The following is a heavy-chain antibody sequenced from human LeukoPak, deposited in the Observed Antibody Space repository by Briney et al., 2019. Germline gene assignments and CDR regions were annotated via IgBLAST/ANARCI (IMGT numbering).Heavy chain of an antibody. Sequence: QTGRSLRLSCAASGFTFSSYAMHWVRQAPGGGLEWVALISYDGSNRYYADSVRGRFTISRDNSNNMLFLQMNSLRAEDTAVYYCAREVVDHVWGSYRPRVFDYWGQGTLVTVSS. V-gene: IGHV3-30-3*01. CDR3: AREVVDHVWGSYRPRVFDY. D-gene: IGHD3-16*02. CDR2: ISYDGSNR. J-gene: IGHJ4*02. CDR1: GFTFSSYA.